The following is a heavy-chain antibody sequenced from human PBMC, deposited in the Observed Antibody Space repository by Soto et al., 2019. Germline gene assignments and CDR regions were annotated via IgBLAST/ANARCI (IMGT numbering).Heavy chain of an antibody. CDR1: GGSISSSNW. Sequence: SETLSLTCTVSGGSISSSNWWSWVRQPPGKGLEWIGEIYHSGSTNYNPSLKSRVTISIDKSKNQFSLKLTSMTAADTAVYHCACLWSGSRRFFQHWGQGTLVTVSA. J-gene: IGHJ1*01. CDR3: ACLWSGSRRFFQH. V-gene: IGHV4-4*02. D-gene: IGHD3-3*01. CDR2: IYHSGST.